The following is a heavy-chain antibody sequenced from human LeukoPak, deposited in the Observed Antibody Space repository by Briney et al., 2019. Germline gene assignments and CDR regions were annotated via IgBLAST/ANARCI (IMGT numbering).Heavy chain of an antibody. CDR2: IDPDDSDN. CDR3: ARTWLLGYFDY. V-gene: IGHV5-51*01. CDR1: GYSFTSYW. D-gene: IGHD5-12*01. Sequence: GESLKISCKASGYSFTSYWIGWVRQMPGKGLEWMGIIDPDDSDNRYSPSFQGQVTMSVDKSINTAYMQWSSLKASDTAIYYCARTWLLGYFDYWGQGTLVTVSS. J-gene: IGHJ4*02.